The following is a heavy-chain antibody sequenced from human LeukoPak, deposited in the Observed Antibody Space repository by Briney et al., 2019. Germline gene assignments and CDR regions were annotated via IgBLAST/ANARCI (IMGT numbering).Heavy chain of an antibody. CDR2: IYYSGST. D-gene: IGHD3-22*01. CDR3: ARDERGYYGSSGYYYGFGAFDI. Sequence: SETLSLTCTVSGGSISSYYWSWIRQPPGKGLEWIGYIYYSGSTNYNPSLKSRVTISVDTSKNQFSLKLSSVTAADTAVYYCARDERGYYGSSGYYYGFGAFDIWGQGTMVTVSS. V-gene: IGHV4-59*01. J-gene: IGHJ3*02. CDR1: GGSISSYY.